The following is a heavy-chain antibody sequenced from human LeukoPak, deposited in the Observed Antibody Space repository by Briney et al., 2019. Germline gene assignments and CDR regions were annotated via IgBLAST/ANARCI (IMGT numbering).Heavy chain of an antibody. J-gene: IGHJ4*02. V-gene: IGHV6-1*01. CDR1: GDSVSSNNAA. D-gene: IGHD2-8*02. CDR2: TYHRSTWYD. Sequence: SQTLSLTFAISGDSVSSNNAAWNWIRQSPSRGLEWLGRTYHRSTWYDDYVVSVRSRLTITPDISKNQVSLQLNSVTPEDTAMYYCTREVAGTGGFDYWGQGITVTVSS. CDR3: TREVAGTGGFDY.